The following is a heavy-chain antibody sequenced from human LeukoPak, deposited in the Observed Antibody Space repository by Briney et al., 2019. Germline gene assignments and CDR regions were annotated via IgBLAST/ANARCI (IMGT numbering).Heavy chain of an antibody. J-gene: IGHJ6*02. V-gene: IGHV3-13*01. Sequence: PGGSLRLSCAASGFTFSSYAAIGTAGDTYYPGSVKGRFTISRENAKNSLYLQMNSLRAGDTAVCYCARGKGGDILGHNGMDVWGQGTTVTVSS. CDR1: GFTFSSY. D-gene: IGHD3-9*01. CDR3: ARGKGGDILGHNGMDV. CDR2: IGTAGDT.